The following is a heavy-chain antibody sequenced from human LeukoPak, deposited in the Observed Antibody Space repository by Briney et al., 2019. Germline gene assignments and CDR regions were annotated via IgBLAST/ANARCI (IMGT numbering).Heavy chain of an antibody. CDR3: ARHSGMAAARDAFDI. CDR2: IYPGDSGT. CDR1: GYSFTSYW. D-gene: IGHD6-13*01. V-gene: IGHV5-51*01. Sequence: GESLKISCKGSGYSFTSYWIGWVRQMPGKGLEWMGIIYPGDSGTRYSPSFQGQVTISADKSISTAYLQWSSLKASDTAMYYCARHSGMAAARDAFDIWGQGTIVTVSS. J-gene: IGHJ3*02.